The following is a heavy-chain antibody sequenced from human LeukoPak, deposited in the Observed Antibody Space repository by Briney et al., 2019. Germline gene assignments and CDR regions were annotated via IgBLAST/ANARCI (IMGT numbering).Heavy chain of an antibody. CDR1: GGSFSGYY. Sequence: SETLSLTCAVYGGSFSGYYWSWIRQPPGKGLEGIGEINHSGSTNYNPSLKSRVTISVDTSKNQFSLKLSSVTAADTAVYYCARAMRYYYDSSGLYYWGQGTLVTVSS. J-gene: IGHJ4*02. CDR3: ARAMRYYYDSSGLYY. CDR2: INHSGST. V-gene: IGHV4-34*01. D-gene: IGHD3-22*01.